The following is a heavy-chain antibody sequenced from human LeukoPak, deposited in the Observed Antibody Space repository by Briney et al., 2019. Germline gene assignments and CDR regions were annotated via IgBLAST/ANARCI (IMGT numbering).Heavy chain of an antibody. Sequence: GGSLRLSCAASGFTFSSYGMHWVRQAPGKGLEWVAVIWYDGSNKYYADSVKGRFTISRDNSKNTLYLQMNSLRAEDTAVYYCARDGSGSYYNAINWFDPWGQGTLVTVSS. CDR2: IWYDGSNK. CDR3: ARDGSGSYYNAINWFDP. V-gene: IGHV3-33*01. CDR1: GFTFSSYG. J-gene: IGHJ5*02. D-gene: IGHD3-10*01.